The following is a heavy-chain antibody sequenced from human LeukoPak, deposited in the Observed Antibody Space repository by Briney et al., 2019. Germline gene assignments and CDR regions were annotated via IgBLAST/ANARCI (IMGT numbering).Heavy chain of an antibody. CDR2: ISGSGDTT. CDR3: AKAKITLIVVANPNSGALDI. V-gene: IGHV3-23*01. J-gene: IGHJ3*02. D-gene: IGHD3-22*01. CDR1: GFTFRSYA. Sequence: GGSLRLSCAASGFTFRSYAMNWVRQAPGRGLEWVSTISGSGDTTYYADSVKGRFTISRDNSNNTLYLQMNSLRAEDTALYYCAKAKITLIVVANPNSGALDIWGQGTMVTVSS.